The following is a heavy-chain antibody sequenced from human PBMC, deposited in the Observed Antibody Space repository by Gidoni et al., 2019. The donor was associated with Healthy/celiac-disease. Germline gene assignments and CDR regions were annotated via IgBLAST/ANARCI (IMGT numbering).Heavy chain of an antibody. Sequence: EVQLLESGGGLVQRGGSIRLSWAASGFTFSSYAISWVRQAPGKGLERVSAISGSGGSTYYADSVTGRFTISRDNSKNTLYLQMNSLRAEDTAVYYCAKDPRSGLDYWGQGTLVTVSS. CDR2: ISGSGGST. CDR3: AKDPRSGLDY. J-gene: IGHJ4*02. CDR1: GFTFSSYA. D-gene: IGHD3-10*01. V-gene: IGHV3-23*01.